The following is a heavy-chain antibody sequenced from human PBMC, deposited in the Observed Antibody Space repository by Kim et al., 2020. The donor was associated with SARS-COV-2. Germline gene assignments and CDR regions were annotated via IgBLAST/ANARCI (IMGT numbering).Heavy chain of an antibody. J-gene: IGHJ4*02. Sequence: TIYYADSVKGRFTISRDNAKNSLYLQMNSLRAEDTAVYYCARAGEWLVDYWGQGTLVTVSS. V-gene: IGHV3-48*03. D-gene: IGHD3-3*01. CDR3: ARAGEWLVDY. CDR2: TI.